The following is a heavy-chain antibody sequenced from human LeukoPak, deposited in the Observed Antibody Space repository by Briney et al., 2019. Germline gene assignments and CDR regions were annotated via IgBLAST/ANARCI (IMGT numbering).Heavy chain of an antibody. Sequence: SETLSLTCALSGGSISSSSYYWGWIRQPPGKGLEWFGSIYYSGSTYYNPSLKSRVTISVDTSKNQFSLKLSSVTAADTAVYYCASRYSGYESDYWGQGTLVTVSS. CDR1: GGSISSSSYY. D-gene: IGHD5-12*01. CDR3: ASRYSGYESDY. J-gene: IGHJ4*02. CDR2: IYYSGST. V-gene: IGHV4-39*01.